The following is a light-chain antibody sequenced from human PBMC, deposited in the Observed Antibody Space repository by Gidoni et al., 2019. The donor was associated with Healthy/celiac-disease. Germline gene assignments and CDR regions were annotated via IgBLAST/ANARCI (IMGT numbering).Light chain of an antibody. J-gene: IGKJ2*01. V-gene: IGKV3-20*01. CDR3: QQYGSSLYT. CDR1: QSVSSSY. Sequence: ELVLTQSPGTLSLSPGERATLSCRASQSVSSSYLAWYQQKPGQAPRLLIYGASSRATGIPDRFSGSGSGTDFTLTISRLEPEDFAVYYCQQYGSSLYTXXXXTKXEIK. CDR2: GAS.